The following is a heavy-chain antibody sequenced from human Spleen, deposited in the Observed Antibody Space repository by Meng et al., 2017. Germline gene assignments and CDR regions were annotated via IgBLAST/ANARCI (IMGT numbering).Heavy chain of an antibody. CDR3: ARSSFSASPYYFGY. CDR1: GGYVSSGDFY. D-gene: IGHD3-3*02. J-gene: IGHJ4*02. Sequence: QVHLQESAPGLLRPSETLSLTCTGSGGYVSSGDFYWSWIRQPPGKGLEWIGHIYYSGSTNYNPSLKSRVTISIDTSKNQFSLKLSSVTTADTAVYFCARSSFSASPYYFGYWGLGTLVTVSS. CDR2: IYYSGST. V-gene: IGHV4-61*08.